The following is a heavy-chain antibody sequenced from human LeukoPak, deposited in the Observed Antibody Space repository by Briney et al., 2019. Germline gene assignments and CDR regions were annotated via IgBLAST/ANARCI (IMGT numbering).Heavy chain of an antibody. CDR2: ISSGGSTI. J-gene: IGHJ4*02. Sequence: GGSLRLSCAASGFTFSSYEMNWVRQAPGKGLEWVSYISSGGSTIYYADSVKGRLTISRDNAKNSLYLQMNSLRAEDTAVYYCARDADPGIAVADLDYWGQGTLVTVSS. CDR1: GFTFSSYE. V-gene: IGHV3-48*03. CDR3: ARDADPGIAVADLDY. D-gene: IGHD6-19*01.